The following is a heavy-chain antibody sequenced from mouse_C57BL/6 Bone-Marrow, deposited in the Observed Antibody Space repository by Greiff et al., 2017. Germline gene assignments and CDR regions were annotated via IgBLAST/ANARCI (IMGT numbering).Heavy chain of an antibody. CDR1: GFNIKDYY. V-gene: IGHV14-2*01. D-gene: IGHD2-2*01. Sequence: VQLQQSGAELVKPGASVKLSCTASGFNIKDYYMHWVKQRTEQGLEWIGRIDPEDGETKYAPKFQGKATITAATSSNTAYLQLCSLTSSDTADYDLASNGYNENWYAYGCQGTLVTVSA. CDR3: ASNGYNENWYAY. J-gene: IGHJ3*01. CDR2: IDPEDGET.